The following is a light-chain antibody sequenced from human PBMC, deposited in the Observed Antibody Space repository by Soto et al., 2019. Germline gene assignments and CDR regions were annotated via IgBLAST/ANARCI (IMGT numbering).Light chain of an antibody. J-gene: IGKJ5*01. CDR1: QSVSSY. Sequence: ILLTQSPGTLSLSLGERAALSCRASQSVSSYLAWYQQKPGQAPRLLIHDASNRATGIPARFSGSGSGTDFTLTISSLEPEDFAVYYCQQRSNWLITFGQGTRLEIK. CDR3: QQRSNWLIT. CDR2: DAS. V-gene: IGKV3-11*01.